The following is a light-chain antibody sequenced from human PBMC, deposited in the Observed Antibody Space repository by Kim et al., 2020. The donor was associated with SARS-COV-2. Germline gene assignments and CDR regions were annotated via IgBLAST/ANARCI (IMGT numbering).Light chain of an antibody. CDR2: GAF. CDR1: QTIRDN. J-gene: IGKJ4*01. Sequence: SPAERVTPSCRASQTIRDNLAWYQQKPGQAPRLLIYGAFIRATGIPARFSGSGSGTDVILTISSRQSEDVAVDYCQQYNSWLPLTFGGGTKVEIK. CDR3: QQYNSWLPLT. V-gene: IGKV3-15*01.